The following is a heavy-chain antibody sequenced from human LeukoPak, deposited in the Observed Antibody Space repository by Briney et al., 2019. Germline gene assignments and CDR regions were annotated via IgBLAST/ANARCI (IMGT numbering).Heavy chain of an antibody. CDR2: FDPEDGET. Sequence: GASVKGSCKVSGYTLTELSMHWVRQAPGKGLEWMGSFDPEDGETIYAQNFQGRVTMTEDTSTDTAYMELSSLRSEDTAVYYCATLPVLSPYCSGGSCYSDYWGQGTLVTVSS. J-gene: IGHJ4*02. CDR3: ATLPVLSPYCSGGSCYSDY. CDR1: GYTLTELS. D-gene: IGHD2-15*01. V-gene: IGHV1-24*01.